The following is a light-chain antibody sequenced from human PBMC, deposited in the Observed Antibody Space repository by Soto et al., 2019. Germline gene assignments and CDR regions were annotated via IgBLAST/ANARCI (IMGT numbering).Light chain of an antibody. V-gene: IGLV2-23*01. CDR2: EGS. CDR3: CSYADSNTYV. J-gene: IGLJ1*01. CDR1: SSDVGGYNL. Sequence: QSALTQPASVSGSPGQSITISCTGTSSDVGGYNLVSWYQQHPDKAPKLVIYEGSKRPSGVSSRFSGSKSGNTASLTISGLQAEDEAEYYCCSYADSNTYVFGTGTKLTVL.